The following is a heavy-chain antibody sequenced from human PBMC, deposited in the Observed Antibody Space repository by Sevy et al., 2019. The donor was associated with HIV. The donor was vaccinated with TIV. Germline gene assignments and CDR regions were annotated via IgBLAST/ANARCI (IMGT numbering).Heavy chain of an antibody. J-gene: IGHJ4*02. V-gene: IGHV3-21*01. D-gene: IGHD1-26*01. CDR3: ARGATKTGSYSGAY. CDR1: GFIFSTDW. Sequence: GGSLRLSCVASGFIFSTDWMHWVRQAPGKGLVWVSSITSGGSYIYYADSVKGRFTISRDNAKNSVYLQMNSLRAEDTAVYFCARGATKTGSYSGAYWGQGTLVTVSS. CDR2: ITSGGSYI.